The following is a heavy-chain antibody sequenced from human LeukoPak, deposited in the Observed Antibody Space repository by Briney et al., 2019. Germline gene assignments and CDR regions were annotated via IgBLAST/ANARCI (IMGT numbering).Heavy chain of an antibody. CDR2: INPNSGGT. CDR3: AREPRPRGGWFVSD. CDR1: GYRFTDYY. Sequence: GASVKVSCKASGYRFTDYYMHWVRQAPGQGLEWMGWINPNSGGTKYAQKFQGRVTMTRDTSISTVYMELSRLRADDTAIYYCAREPRPRGGWFVSDWGQGTLVTVSS. V-gene: IGHV1-2*02. D-gene: IGHD6-19*01. J-gene: IGHJ4*02.